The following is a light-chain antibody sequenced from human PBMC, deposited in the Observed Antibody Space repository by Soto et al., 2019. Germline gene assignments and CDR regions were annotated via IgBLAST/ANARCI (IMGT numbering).Light chain of an antibody. J-gene: IGLJ1*01. V-gene: IGLV2-14*01. CDR3: SSYTSSSTPYV. CDR1: SSDVGGYNY. Sequence: QSALTQPASVSGSPGQSITISCTGTSSDVGGYNYVSWYQQHPGKAPKPMIYDVSNRPSGVSNRFSASKSGNTASLTISGLQAEDEADYYCSSYTSSSTPYVFGTGTQLTVL. CDR2: DVS.